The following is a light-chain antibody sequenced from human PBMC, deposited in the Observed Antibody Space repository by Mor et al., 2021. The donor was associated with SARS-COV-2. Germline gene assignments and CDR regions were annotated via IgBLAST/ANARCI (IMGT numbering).Light chain of an antibody. J-gene: IGKJ2*01. CDR3: QQYGGSSMYT. V-gene: IGKV3-20*01. CDR1: QSVSSKY. CDR2: STS. Sequence: SQSVSSKYLAWYQQKPGQAPRLLIYSTSNRATGIPDRFSGSGSGTDFTLTISRLEPEDSAVYYCQQYGGSSMYTFG.